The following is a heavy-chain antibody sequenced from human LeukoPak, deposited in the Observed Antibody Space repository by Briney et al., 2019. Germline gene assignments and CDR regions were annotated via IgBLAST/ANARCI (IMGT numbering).Heavy chain of an antibody. CDR2: IYTSGST. CDR3: ARTYDSPGYYSPDYYYMDV. D-gene: IGHD3-22*01. V-gene: IGHV4-4*07. CDR1: GGSISSYY. J-gene: IGHJ6*03. Sequence: SETLSLTCTVSGGSISSYYWSWIRQPAGKGLEWIGHIYTSGSTNYNPSLKSRVTMSVDTSNNQFSLKLNSVTAADTAVYYCARTYDSPGYYSPDYYYMDVWGKGTTVTISS.